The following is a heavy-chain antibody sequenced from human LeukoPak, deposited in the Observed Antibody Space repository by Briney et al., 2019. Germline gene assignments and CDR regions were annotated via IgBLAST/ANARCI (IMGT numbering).Heavy chain of an antibody. Sequence: ASVKVSCKASGYTFTSYDINWVRQATGQGLEWMGWMNPNSGNTGYAQKFQGRVTMTRNTSISTAYMELGSLRSDDTAVYYCARDTPYYGSGSSDYWGQGTLVTVSS. V-gene: IGHV1-8*01. CDR3: ARDTPYYGSGSSDY. D-gene: IGHD3-10*01. J-gene: IGHJ4*02. CDR2: MNPNSGNT. CDR1: GYTFTSYD.